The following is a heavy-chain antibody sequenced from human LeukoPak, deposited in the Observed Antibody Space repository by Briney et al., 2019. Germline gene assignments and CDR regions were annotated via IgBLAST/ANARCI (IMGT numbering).Heavy chain of an antibody. CDR1: GGTFSSYA. CDR3: AREGALGILAYNWFDP. CDR2: IIPIFGTA. D-gene: IGHD7-27*01. Sequence: SVTVSCTASGGTFSSYAISWVRQAPGQGLEWMGGIIPIFGTANYAQKFQGRVTITADESTSTAYMELSSLRSEDTAVYYCAREGALGILAYNWFDPWGQGTLVTVSS. V-gene: IGHV1-69*13. J-gene: IGHJ5*02.